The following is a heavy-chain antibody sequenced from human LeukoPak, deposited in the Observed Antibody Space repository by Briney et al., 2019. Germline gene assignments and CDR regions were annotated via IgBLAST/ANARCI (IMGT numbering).Heavy chain of an antibody. CDR2: IIPLFGTA. Sequence: SVKVSCKASGGTFSSYSISWVRQAPGQGLEGMGGIIPLFGTANYAQKFQGRVTITTDESTSTAYMELSSLRSEDTAVYYCAREGEDGYNRGRGAFNIWGQGTMVTVSS. CDR3: AREGEDGYNRGRGAFNI. CDR1: GGTFSSYS. D-gene: IGHD5-24*01. J-gene: IGHJ3*02. V-gene: IGHV1-69*05.